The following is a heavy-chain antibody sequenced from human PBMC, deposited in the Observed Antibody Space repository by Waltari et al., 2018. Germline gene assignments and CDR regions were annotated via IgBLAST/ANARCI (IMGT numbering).Heavy chain of an antibody. Sequence: EVQLLESGGGLVQPGGSLRLSCAASGFTFSSYAMSWVRQAPGKGLEWVSAISGSGGSTYYADSVKGRFTISRDNSKNTLYLQMNSLRAEDTAVYYCANIASFRYCSSTSCPQPFDYWGQGTLVTVSS. CDR1: GFTFSSYA. D-gene: IGHD2-2*01. CDR3: ANIASFRYCSSTSCPQPFDY. CDR2: ISGSGGST. V-gene: IGHV3-23*01. J-gene: IGHJ4*02.